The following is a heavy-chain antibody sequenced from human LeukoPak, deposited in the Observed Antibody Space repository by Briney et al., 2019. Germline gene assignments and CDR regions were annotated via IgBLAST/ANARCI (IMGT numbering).Heavy chain of an antibody. J-gene: IGHJ4*02. D-gene: IGHD6-13*01. V-gene: IGHV3-48*01. CDR2: ISVASTHI. CDR3: ARDSAAVGYYFDN. Sequence: GGSLRLSCAASGFTFNSYSMNWVRQAPGKGLEWVSYISVASTHIYYADSVKGRFTISRDDAKNSLYLQLNSLRADDTAIYYCARDSAAVGYYFDNWGQETLVTVSS. CDR1: GFTFNSYS.